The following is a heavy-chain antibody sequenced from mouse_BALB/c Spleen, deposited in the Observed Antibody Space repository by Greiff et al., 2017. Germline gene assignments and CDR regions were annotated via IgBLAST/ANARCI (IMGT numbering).Heavy chain of an antibody. V-gene: IGHV1S127*01. CDR3: ARRIPYYFDY. CDR2: IDPSDSET. CDR1: GYSFTSYW. J-gene: IGHJ2*01. Sequence: VQLQQSGPQLVRPGDSVTISCKASGYSFTSYWMHWVKQRPGQGLEWIGIIDPSDSETRLNQKFKDKATLTVDKSSSTAYMQLSSPTAEDSAVYYCARRIPYYFDYWGQGTTLTVSS.